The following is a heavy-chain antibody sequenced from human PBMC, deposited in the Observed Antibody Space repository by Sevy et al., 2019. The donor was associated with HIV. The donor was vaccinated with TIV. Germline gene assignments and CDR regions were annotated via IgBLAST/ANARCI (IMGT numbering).Heavy chain of an antibody. D-gene: IGHD1-20*01. V-gene: IGHV3-49*04. CDR2: IRNKDYGGTT. J-gene: IGHJ6*03. CDR3: ARHSEYIYNELYYYYLDV. CDR1: GFDLGDHA. Sequence: GGSLRLSCAASGFDLGDHAMSWVRQAPGKGLEWVSFIRNKDYGGTTGYVASVRGRFSISRDESKNIVYLELNSLTIEDTGVYYRARHSEYIYNELYYYYLDVWGKGTTVTVSS.